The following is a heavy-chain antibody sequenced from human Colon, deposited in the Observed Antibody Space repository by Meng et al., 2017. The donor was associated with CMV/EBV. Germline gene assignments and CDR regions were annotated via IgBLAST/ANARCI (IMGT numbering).Heavy chain of an antibody. CDR2: SNSEGTGA. CDR3: ARSGVLFALDY. J-gene: IGHJ4*02. V-gene: IGHV3-74*01. D-gene: IGHD2-15*01. CDR1: GFAFNNAW. Sequence: SCVVSGFAFNNAWMHWVRREPGKGVGWLSRSNSEGTGAGYAECVGGRFAISRDNGKNTLYLQMSGLRAEDTAVYYCARSGVLFALDYWGQGTLVTVSS.